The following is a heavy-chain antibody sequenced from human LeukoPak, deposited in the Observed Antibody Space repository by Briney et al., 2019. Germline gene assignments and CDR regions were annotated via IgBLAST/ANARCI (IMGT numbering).Heavy chain of an antibody. J-gene: IGHJ4*02. V-gene: IGHV4-34*01. D-gene: IGHD3-22*01. CDR2: INHSGST. CDR1: GGSFSGYY. Sequence: SETLSLTCAVYGGSFSGYYWNWIRQPPGKGLEWIGEINHSGSTNYNPSLRSRVTISVDTSKSQFSLKLSSVTAADTAVYYCARAQYVDISGFYPGYWGQGTLVTVSS. CDR3: ARAQYVDISGFYPGY.